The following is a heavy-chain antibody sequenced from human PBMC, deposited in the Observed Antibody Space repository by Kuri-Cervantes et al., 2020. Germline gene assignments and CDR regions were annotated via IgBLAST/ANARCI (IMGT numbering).Heavy chain of an antibody. CDR3: SRPRLGGGYDWGY. CDR2: ISGSGGST. CDR1: GFTFSSCA. Sequence: GESLKISCAASGFTFSSCAMTWVRQAPGKGLEWVSTISGSGGSTYYADSVKGLFTISRDNSKNTLYLQMNSLRAEDTAIYFCSRPRLGGGYDWGYWGQGTLVTVSS. D-gene: IGHD5-12*01. V-gene: IGHV3-23*01. J-gene: IGHJ4*02.